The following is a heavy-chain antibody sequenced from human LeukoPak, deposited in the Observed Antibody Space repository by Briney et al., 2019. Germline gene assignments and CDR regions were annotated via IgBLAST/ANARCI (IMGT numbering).Heavy chain of an antibody. CDR1: GFTFSSYW. D-gene: IGHD3-16*01. Sequence: GGSLRLSCAVSGFTFSSYWMSWVRQAPGKGLECVANIKQDGSEKYYVDSVKGRFTISRDNAKNSLYLQMNSLRAEDTAVYYCARDLMRRPGYWGQGTLVTVSS. CDR3: ARDLMRRPGY. CDR2: IKQDGSEK. J-gene: IGHJ4*02. V-gene: IGHV3-7*01.